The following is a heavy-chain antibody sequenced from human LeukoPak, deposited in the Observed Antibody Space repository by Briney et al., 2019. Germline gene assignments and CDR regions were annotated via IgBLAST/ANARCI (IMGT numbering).Heavy chain of an antibody. D-gene: IGHD4-17*01. V-gene: IGHV1-69*13. CDR1: GYTFTSYY. CDR2: IIPIFGTA. J-gene: IGHJ5*02. Sequence: ASVNVSCKASGYTFTSYYMHWVRQAPGQGLEWMGGIIPIFGTANYAQKFQGRVTITADESTSTAYMELSSLRSEDTAVYYCARDRESKHGYGDYWFDPWGQGTLVTVSS. CDR3: ARDRESKHGYGDYWFDP.